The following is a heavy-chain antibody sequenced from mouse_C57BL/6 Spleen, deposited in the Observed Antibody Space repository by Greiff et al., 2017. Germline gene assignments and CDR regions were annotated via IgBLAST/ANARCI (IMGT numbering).Heavy chain of an antibody. J-gene: IGHJ1*03. V-gene: IGHV10-1*01. D-gene: IGHD1-1*01. CDR1: GFSFNTYA. CDR2: IRSKSNNYAT. Sequence: EVMLVESGGGLVQPKGSLKLSCAASGFSFNTYAMNWVRQAPGKGLEWVARIRSKSNNYATYYADSVKYRFTISRDDSESMLYLQMNNLKTEGTAMYYCVSYYYGSSFFDGWGTGTTVTVSS. CDR3: VSYYYGSSFFDG.